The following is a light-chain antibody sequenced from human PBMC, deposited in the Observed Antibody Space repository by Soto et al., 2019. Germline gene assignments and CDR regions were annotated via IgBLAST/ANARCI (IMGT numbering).Light chain of an antibody. V-gene: IGKV1-5*01. J-gene: IGKJ1*01. CDR1: QSISSW. Sequence: DIQMTQSPFTLSASVGDRDTITCPASQSISSWLAWYQQKPGKAPKLLIYDASSLESGVPSRFSGSGSGTEFTLTISSLQPDDFATYYCQQYNSYSWTFGQGTKV. CDR2: DAS. CDR3: QQYNSYSWT.